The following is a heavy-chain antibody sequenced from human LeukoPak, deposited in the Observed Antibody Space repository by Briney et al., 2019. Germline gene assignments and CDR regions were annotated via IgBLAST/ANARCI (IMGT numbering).Heavy chain of an antibody. CDR3: AREQKQWLSFDP. D-gene: IGHD6-19*01. J-gene: IGHJ5*02. CDR1: GGSISSYY. Sequence: SETLSPTCTVSGGSISSYYWSWIRQPPGKGLEWIGYIYYSGSTNYNPSLKSRVTMSVDTSKNQFSRKLSSVTAADTAVYYCAREQKQWLSFDPWGQGTLVTVSS. CDR2: IYYSGST. V-gene: IGHV4-59*12.